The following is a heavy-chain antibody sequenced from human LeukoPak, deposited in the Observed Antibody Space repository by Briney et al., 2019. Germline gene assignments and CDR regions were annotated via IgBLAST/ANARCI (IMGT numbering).Heavy chain of an antibody. CDR3: ARVRGPYYMGAFDI. V-gene: IGHV4-39*07. CDR1: GGSISSSSYY. Sequence: PSETLSLTCTVSGGSISSSSYYWGWIRQPPGKGLEWIGSFYYSGSTYYNPSLKSRVTISVDTSKNQFSLKLSSVTAADTAVYYCARVRGPYYMGAFDIWGQGTMVTVSS. CDR2: FYYSGST. J-gene: IGHJ3*02. D-gene: IGHD3-10*01.